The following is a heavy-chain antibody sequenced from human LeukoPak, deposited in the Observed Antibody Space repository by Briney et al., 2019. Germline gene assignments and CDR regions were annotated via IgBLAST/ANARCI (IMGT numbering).Heavy chain of an antibody. CDR2: IKQDGSEK. CDR1: GFTFSIYW. V-gene: IGHV3-7*01. D-gene: IGHD6-13*01. J-gene: IGHJ5*02. Sequence: GGSLRLSCAASGFTFSIYWMNWVRPAPGKGLEWVANIKQDGSEKYYVDSVKGRFTISRDNAKNSLYLQMNSLRAEDTAVYYCARLILRGSSWQHNWFDPWGQGTLVTVSS. CDR3: ARLILRGSSWQHNWFDP.